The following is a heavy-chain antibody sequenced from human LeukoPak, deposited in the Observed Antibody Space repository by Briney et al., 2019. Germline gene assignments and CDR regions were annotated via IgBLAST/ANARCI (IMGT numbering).Heavy chain of an antibody. D-gene: IGHD2-21*02. CDR3: ARLAYCGGDCYPHFDY. CDR1: GYSFTSYW. V-gene: IGHV5-51*01. Sequence: GESLQISCKGSGYSFTSYWIGWVRQLPGKGLEWMGIIYPGDSDTRYSPSFQGQVTISADKSISTAYLQWSSLKASDTAMYYCARLAYCGGDCYPHFDYWGQGTLVTVSS. CDR2: IYPGDSDT. J-gene: IGHJ4*02.